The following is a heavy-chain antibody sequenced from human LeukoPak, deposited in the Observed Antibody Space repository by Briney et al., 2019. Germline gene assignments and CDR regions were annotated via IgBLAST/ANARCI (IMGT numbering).Heavy chain of an antibody. Sequence: ASVKVSCKSSGYTFSDYYIHWVRQAPGQGLEWVGWINANSGGTDSAQKLQGRVTMTRDTSISATYMELRTLTSDDTAVYYWARGTRGSYSSIHDWGQGTLVTVSS. CDR3: ARGTRGSYSSIHD. J-gene: IGHJ4*02. D-gene: IGHD1-26*01. CDR2: INANSGGT. CDR1: GYTFSDYY. V-gene: IGHV1-2*02.